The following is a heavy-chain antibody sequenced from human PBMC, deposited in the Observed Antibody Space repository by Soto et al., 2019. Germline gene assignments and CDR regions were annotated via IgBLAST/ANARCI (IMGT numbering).Heavy chain of an antibody. V-gene: IGHV4-59*01. CDR3: ARGVGSSPPRY. D-gene: IGHD3-9*01. J-gene: IGHJ4*02. CDR2: IYDSGSP. CDR1: GGSISVYY. Sequence: SETLSLTCTISGGSISVYYWSWIRQSPGQGLEWIGYIYDSGSPYYNPSLKTRVTISADTSKNQISRKLTSATAADTAVYFCARGVGSSPPRYWGRGTLVTVSS.